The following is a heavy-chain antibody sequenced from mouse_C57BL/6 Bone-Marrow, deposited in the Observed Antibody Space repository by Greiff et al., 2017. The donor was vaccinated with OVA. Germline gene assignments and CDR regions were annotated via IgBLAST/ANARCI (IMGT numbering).Heavy chain of an antibody. D-gene: IGHD2-5*01. CDR3: ARGIRYYSNYKDYFDY. J-gene: IGHJ2*01. V-gene: IGHV1-55*01. Sequence: VQLQQPGAELVKPGASVKMSCKASGYTFTSYWITWVKQRPGQGLEWIGDIYPGSGSTNYNEKFKSKATLTVDTSSSTAYMQLSSLTSEDSAVYYCARGIRYYSNYKDYFDYWGQGTTLTVSS. CDR1: GYTFTSYW. CDR2: IYPGSGST.